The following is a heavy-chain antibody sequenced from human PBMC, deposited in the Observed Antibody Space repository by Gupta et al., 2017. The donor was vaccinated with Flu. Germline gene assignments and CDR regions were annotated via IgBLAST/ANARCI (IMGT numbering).Heavy chain of an antibody. CDR2: IIPIFGTT. CDR1: KDTFSSYT. CDR3: ARTHLRCSGTSCYYDTVGYMDV. Sequence: QVQLVQSGAEVKKPGSSVKVSCEASKDTFSSYTITWVRQAPGQGLEWMGGIIPIFGTTNHAQKFQGRVTITADKSTSTAYMELSSLRSEDTAVYYCARTHLRCSGTSCYYDTVGYMDVWGKGTTVTVSS. V-gene: IGHV1-69*06. D-gene: IGHD2-2*01. J-gene: IGHJ6*03.